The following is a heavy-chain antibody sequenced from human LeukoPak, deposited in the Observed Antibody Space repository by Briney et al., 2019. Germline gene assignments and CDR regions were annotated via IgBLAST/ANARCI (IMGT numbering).Heavy chain of an antibody. CDR1: GGSISSYY. CDR3: ARSSIVTHGMDV. V-gene: IGHV4-59*01. Sequence: SETLSLTCTVSGGSISSYYWSWIRQPPGKGPEWIGYIYYSGSTNYNPSLKSRVTISVDTSKNQFSLKLSSVTAADTAVYYCARSSIVTHGMDVWGRGTTVTVSS. D-gene: IGHD2/OR15-2a*01. CDR2: IYYSGST. J-gene: IGHJ6*02.